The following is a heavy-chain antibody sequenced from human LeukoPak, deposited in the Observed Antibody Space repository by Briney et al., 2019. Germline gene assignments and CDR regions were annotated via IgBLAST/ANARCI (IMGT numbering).Heavy chain of an antibody. J-gene: IGHJ4*02. D-gene: IGHD6-19*01. CDR1: GFTFSSYS. CDR2: ISGSGGST. V-gene: IGHV3-23*01. Sequence: GGSLRLSCAASGFTFSSYSMNWVRQAPGKGLEWVSAISGSGGSTYYADSVKGRFTISRDNSKNTLYLQMNSLRAEDTAVYYCAKTPAVAGTPADYWGQGALVTVSS. CDR3: AKTPAVAGTPADY.